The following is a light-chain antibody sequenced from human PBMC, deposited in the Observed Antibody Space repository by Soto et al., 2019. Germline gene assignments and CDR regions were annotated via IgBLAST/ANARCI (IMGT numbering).Light chain of an antibody. CDR3: QQYASLPLT. CDR2: DAS. J-gene: IGKJ4*01. V-gene: IGKV1-33*01. Sequence: DMHLTQSPSSLSASVGDRVTITCRASQDISKYLHWYQQKPGKAPKLLTYDASNLEGGVPSRFSGSGSATYFTFPITGLQPEDVATYYCQQYASLPLTFGGGTRVEIK. CDR1: QDISKY.